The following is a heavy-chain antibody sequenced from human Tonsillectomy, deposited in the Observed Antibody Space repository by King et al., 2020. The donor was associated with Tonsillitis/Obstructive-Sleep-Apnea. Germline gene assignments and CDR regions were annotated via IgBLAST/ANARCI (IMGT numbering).Heavy chain of an antibody. CDR1: WFTFSSHE. CDR3: ARRRRAYWYFDL. CDR2: IGTAGET. Sequence: VQLVESGGGLVQPGGSLRLSCAASWFTFSSHEMHWVRQVAGKGLEWVSGIGTAGETNYPDSVKGRFPTSRENAKNSLYLQMNSLRAGDSALYYCARRRRAYWYFDLWGRGTLVTVSS. V-gene: IGHV3-13*04. J-gene: IGHJ2*01.